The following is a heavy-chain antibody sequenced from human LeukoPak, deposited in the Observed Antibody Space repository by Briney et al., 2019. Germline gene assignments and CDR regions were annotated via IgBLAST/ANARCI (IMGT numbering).Heavy chain of an antibody. CDR3: HFKYCSSSTCFYYFDY. CDR2: IYYSGIT. V-gene: IGHV4-39*01. Sequence: SSETLSLTCTVSGGSISSSSHYWDWIRQPPGKGLEWIGSIYYSGITYYNPSLRSRVTISVDTSKNQFSLKLSSVTATNTAVYYCHFKYCSSSTCFYYFDYWGQGTLVTVSS. J-gene: IGHJ4*02. D-gene: IGHD2-2*01. CDR1: GGSISSSSHY.